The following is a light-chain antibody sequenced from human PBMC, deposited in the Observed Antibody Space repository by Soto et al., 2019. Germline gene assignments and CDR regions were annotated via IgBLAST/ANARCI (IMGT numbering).Light chain of an antibody. CDR3: QSYDSSLSGYV. CDR1: SSDVGGYTY. CDR2: EVN. Sequence: QSVLTQPASVSGSTRQSITISCTGASSDVGGYTYVSWYQQHPGKAPKLIIYEVNNRPSGVSHRFSGSKSGNTASLTISGLQAEDEADYYCQSYDSSLSGYVFGTGTKVTVL. J-gene: IGLJ1*01. V-gene: IGLV2-14*01.